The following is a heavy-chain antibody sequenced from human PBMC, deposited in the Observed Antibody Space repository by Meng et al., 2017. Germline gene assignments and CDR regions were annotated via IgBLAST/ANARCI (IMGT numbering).Heavy chain of an antibody. V-gene: IGHV3-23*01. Sequence: GESLKISCAASGFTISGHAMTWVRQAPGRGLGWVSSISGSADSIYYADSVKGRFTITRDNSKNTLFLHMNSLRTGDTAVYYCARGLWIGPDYWGQGTLVTVSS. D-gene: IGHD3/OR15-3a*01. CDR2: ISGSADSI. CDR3: ARGLWIGPDY. J-gene: IGHJ4*02. CDR1: GFTISGHA.